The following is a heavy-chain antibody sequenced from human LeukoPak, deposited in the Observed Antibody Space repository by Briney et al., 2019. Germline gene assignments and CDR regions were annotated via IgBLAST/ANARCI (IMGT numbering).Heavy chain of an antibody. D-gene: IGHD3-10*01. CDR3: ARGGLVRGTINSLIGFDV. V-gene: IGHV6-1*01. Sequence: SQTLSLTCAISGDSVSSTSAGWSWIRQSPSRGLEWLGRTYYRSKWYNDDAVSVKGRIIINPDTVKNQFSLQLNSVTPEDTALYYCARGGLVRGTINSLIGFDVWGQGRMVTVSS. CDR2: TYYRSKWYN. CDR1: GDSVSSTSAG. J-gene: IGHJ3*01.